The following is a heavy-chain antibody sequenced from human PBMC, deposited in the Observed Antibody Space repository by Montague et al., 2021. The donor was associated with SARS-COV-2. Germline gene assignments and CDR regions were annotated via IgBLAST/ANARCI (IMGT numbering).Heavy chain of an antibody. CDR2: ISYDGSNK. CDR3: ARDLYDGSVSYCLDY. J-gene: IGHJ4*02. Sequence: SLRLSCPASGFTFSSYAMHWVRQAPGKGLEWVAFISYDGSNKYYADSVKGRFTISRDNSKNTLYLQMNSLRAEDTAVYYCARDLYDGSVSYCLDYWGQGTLVTVSS. V-gene: IGHV3-30-3*01. D-gene: IGHD3-10*01. CDR1: GFTFSSYA.